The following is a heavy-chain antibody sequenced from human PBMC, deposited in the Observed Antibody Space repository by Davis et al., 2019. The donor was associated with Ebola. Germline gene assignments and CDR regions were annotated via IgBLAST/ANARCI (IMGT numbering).Heavy chain of an antibody. J-gene: IGHJ6*02. V-gene: IGHV3-48*02. CDR3: ARGIAVAGYYYYYGMDV. CDR1: GFTFSNAW. CDR2: ISSSSSTI. D-gene: IGHD6-19*01. Sequence: GESLKISCAASGFTFSNAWMNWVRQAPGKGLEWVSYISSSSSTIYYADSVKGRFTISRDNAKNSLYLQMNSLRDEDTAVYYCARGIAVAGYYYYYGMDVWGQGTTVTVSS.